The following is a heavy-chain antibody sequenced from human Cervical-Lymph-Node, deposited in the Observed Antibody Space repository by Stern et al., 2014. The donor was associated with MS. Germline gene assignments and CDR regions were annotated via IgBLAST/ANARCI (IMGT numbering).Heavy chain of an antibody. Sequence: QVQLVESGAEVKKPGSSVKVSCQASGSTFSIYGFSWVRQAPGQGLEWMGVIIPIFSTASYAQKLQGRVTITADESTSTSYMELSSLRSEDTAVYYCANTASYYYYYGMDVWAKGLPSPSP. D-gene: IGHD5-18*01. CDR1: GSTFSIYG. CDR2: IIPIFSTA. V-gene: IGHV1-69*01. J-gene: IGHJ6*02. CDR3: ANTASYYYYYGMDV.